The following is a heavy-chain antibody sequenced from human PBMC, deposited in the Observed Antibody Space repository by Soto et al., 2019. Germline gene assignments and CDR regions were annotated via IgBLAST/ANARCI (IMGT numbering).Heavy chain of an antibody. J-gene: IGHJ4*02. D-gene: IGHD7-27*01. CDR1: GFIFRDCF. V-gene: IGHV3-11*01. Sequence: GGSLGLSFAASGFIFRDCFMSWIRQAPGKGLEWISYISKDSGRATRYADSVKGRLTISRDNAKNSLFLQMNNLTVEDTAVYYCAKENWANHDSWGQGTLVTVSS. CDR3: AKENWANHDS. CDR2: ISKDSGRAT.